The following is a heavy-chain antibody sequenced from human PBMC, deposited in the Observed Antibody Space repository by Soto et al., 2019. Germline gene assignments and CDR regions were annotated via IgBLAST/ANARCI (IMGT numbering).Heavy chain of an antibody. CDR3: ATTIIRAPKRSNSIAVAGPTDDY. Sequence: GGSLRLSCAASGFTFSSYSMNWVRQAPGKGLEWVSSISSSSSYIYYADSVKGRFTLSRDNAKNALYLQMNSLQAGDTAVYYCATTIIRAPKRSNSIAVAGPTDDYWGQGTLVTVSS. D-gene: IGHD6-19*01. V-gene: IGHV3-21*01. J-gene: IGHJ4*02. CDR2: ISSSSSYI. CDR1: GFTFSSYS.